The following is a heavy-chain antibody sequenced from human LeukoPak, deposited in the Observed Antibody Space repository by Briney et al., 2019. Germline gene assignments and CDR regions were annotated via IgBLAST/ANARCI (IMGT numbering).Heavy chain of an antibody. CDR2: IYYSGST. CDR1: GDSIRTYY. J-gene: IGHJ4*02. D-gene: IGHD2-2*01. CDR3: ERGCSSGTCPLDY. V-gene: IGHV4-59*01. Sequence: SETLSLTCTVSGDSIRTYYWSWIRLPPGKGPEWIGYIYYSGSTNYNPSLKSRVTISVDTSKNQFSLKLNSVTAADTAVYYCERGCSSGTCPLDYWGQGTLVTVSS.